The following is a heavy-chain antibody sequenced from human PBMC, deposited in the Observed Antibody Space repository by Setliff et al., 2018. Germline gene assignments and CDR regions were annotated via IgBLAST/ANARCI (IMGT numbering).Heavy chain of an antibody. CDR1: GGTFSSNG. D-gene: IGHD3-22*01. Sequence: SVTVSCKASGGTFSSNGISWVRQAPGQGLEWMGGINPIFGTTTYAQKFQGRVTITTDESTSTAYMDLSSLTSDDTAIYYCAREGVDSRSSTDYRYYMDVWGKGTTVTVSS. CDR3: AREGVDSRSSTDYRYYMDV. CDR2: INPIFGTT. J-gene: IGHJ6*03. V-gene: IGHV1-69*05.